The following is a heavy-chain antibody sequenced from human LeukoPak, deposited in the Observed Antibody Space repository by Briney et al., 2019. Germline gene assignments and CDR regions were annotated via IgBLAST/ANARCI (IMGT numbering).Heavy chain of an antibody. J-gene: IGHJ4*02. Sequence: GGSLGLSCAASGFTFSSYGMHWVRQAPGKGLEWVTFIRYDGSNKYYADSVKGRFTISRDNSKNTLYLQMNSLRAEDTAVYYCAKATRATETDSQGYWGQGILVTVSS. V-gene: IGHV3-30*02. CDR1: GFTFSSYG. D-gene: IGHD1-14*01. CDR2: IRYDGSNK. CDR3: AKATRATETDSQGY.